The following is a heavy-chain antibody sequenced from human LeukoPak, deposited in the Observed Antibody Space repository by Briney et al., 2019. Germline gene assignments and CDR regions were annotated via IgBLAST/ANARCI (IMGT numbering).Heavy chain of an antibody. J-gene: IGHJ4*02. D-gene: IGHD2-2*01. CDR1: GFTFSSYA. CDR3: ARGQIVVVPAAMYY. CDR2: ISYDGSNK. Sequence: GGSLRLSCAASGFTFSSYAMHWVRQAPGKGLEGVAVISYDGSNKYYADSVKGRFTISRDNSKITLYLQMNSLRAEDTAVYYCARGQIVVVPAAMYYWGQGTLVTVSS. V-gene: IGHV3-30-3*01.